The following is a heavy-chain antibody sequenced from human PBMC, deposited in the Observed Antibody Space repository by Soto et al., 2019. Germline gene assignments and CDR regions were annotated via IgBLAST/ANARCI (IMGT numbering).Heavy chain of an antibody. CDR3: AAGRSGYYLYYFDY. Sequence: GESLKISCKGSGYSFTSYWISWVRQMPGKGLEWMGRIDPSDSYTNYSPSFQGHVTISADKSISTAYLQWSSLKASDTAMYYCAAGRSGYYLYYFDYWGQGTLVTVSS. D-gene: IGHD3-22*01. CDR1: GYSFTSYW. V-gene: IGHV5-10-1*01. CDR2: IDPSDSYT. J-gene: IGHJ4*02.